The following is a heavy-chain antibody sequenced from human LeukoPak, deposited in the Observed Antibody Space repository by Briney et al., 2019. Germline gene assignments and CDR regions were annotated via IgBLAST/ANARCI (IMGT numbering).Heavy chain of an antibody. Sequence: GGSLRLSCAASGFICSRYWMSWVRQAPGKGLECVANIKQDGSEKYYVDSVKGRFTISRDNAKNSLYLQMNSLRAEDTAVYYCARVGLGITIFGVVKNAFDIWGQGTMVTVSS. CDR3: ARVGLGITIFGVVKNAFDI. J-gene: IGHJ3*02. CDR2: IKQDGSEK. CDR1: GFICSRYW. D-gene: IGHD3-3*01. V-gene: IGHV3-7*01.